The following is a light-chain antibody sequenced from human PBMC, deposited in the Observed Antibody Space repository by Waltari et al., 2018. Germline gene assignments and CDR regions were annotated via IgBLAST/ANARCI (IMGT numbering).Light chain of an antibody. CDR3: LSYAATVSFG. CDR1: SSAVGNNNH. CDR2: EVS. J-gene: IGLJ2*01. V-gene: IGLV2-23*02. Sequence: QPALTQPASVSGSPGQSITLPCTGTSSAVGNNNHVCWYQKHPDKVPTLIIYEVSKRPSGVSDRFSGSKSGNTASLTISGLQAEDEADYYCLSYAATVSFGFGGGTKLTVL.